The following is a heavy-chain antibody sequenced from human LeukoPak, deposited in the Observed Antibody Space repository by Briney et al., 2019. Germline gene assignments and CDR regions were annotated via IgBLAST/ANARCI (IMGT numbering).Heavy chain of an antibody. CDR3: ARGGSFLGNYVY. D-gene: IGHD3-16*01. Sequence: SETLSLTCTVSGGSINSGGFYWSWIRQHPGKGLEWIGYIYYSGSTFYNPSLKSQVAISLDKSKNQFSLNLSSVTAADTAVYYCARGGSFLGNYVYWGQGTLVTVSS. J-gene: IGHJ4*02. CDR1: GGSINSGGFY. V-gene: IGHV4-31*01. CDR2: IYYSGST.